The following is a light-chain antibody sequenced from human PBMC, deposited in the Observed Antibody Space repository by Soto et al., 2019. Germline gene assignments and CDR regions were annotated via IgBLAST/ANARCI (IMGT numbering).Light chain of an antibody. V-gene: IGLV2-23*01. CDR1: SSDVGSYNL. J-gene: IGLJ2*01. Sequence: QSALTQPASVSGSPGQSITISCTGTSSDVGSYNLVSWYQQHPGKAPKLMIYEGSKRPSGVSNRVSGSKSGNTASLTISGLQAEDEADYYCCSYAGSSTYVVFGGGTKVPVL. CDR2: EGS. CDR3: CSYAGSSTYVV.